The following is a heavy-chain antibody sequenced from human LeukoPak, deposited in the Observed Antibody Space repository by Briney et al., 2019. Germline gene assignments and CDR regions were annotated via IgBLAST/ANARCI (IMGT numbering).Heavy chain of an antibody. D-gene: IGHD1-26*01. CDR1: GYPLSGLF. J-gene: IGHJ5*02. CDR2: FDPGEGET. Sequence: ASVKVSCTVSGYPLSGLFMHWVRQAPGKGLEWMGGFDPGEGETSYAQNFQGRVTMTEDTSTNTAYMELSILRSEDTAVYYYATGLVFSGTYDHWGQGTLVTVSS. CDR3: ATGLVFSGTYDH. V-gene: IGHV1-24*01.